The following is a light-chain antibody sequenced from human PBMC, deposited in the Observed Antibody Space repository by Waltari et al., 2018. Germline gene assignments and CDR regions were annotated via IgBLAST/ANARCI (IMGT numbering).Light chain of an antibody. V-gene: IGLV2-23*03. J-gene: IGLJ2*01. CDR3: CSYAGGSAFVV. CDR1: SRDVGSSNL. CDR2: EGS. Sequence: QSALTQPASLSGSPGQSITISCTGTSRDVGSSNLVSWYQQHPGKAPKLIIYEGSKRPSGVSIRFSGSKAGNTASLTISGLQAEDEADYHCCSYAGGSAFVVFGGGTKLTVL.